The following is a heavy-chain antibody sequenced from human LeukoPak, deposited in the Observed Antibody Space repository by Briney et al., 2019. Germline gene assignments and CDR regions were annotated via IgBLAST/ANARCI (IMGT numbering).Heavy chain of an antibody. Sequence: GGSLRLSCAASGFIFSSAWMSWVCQAPGKGLEWVGHIKTKTDGWTTNYAAPVKGRFTISRDDSKNTVYLQMNSLKTEDTAVYYCSTTHYNFGDLDHWGQGALVTVSS. CDR3: STTHYNFGDLDH. J-gene: IGHJ4*02. D-gene: IGHD3-3*01. V-gene: IGHV3-15*01. CDR2: IKTKTDGWTT. CDR1: GFIFSSAW.